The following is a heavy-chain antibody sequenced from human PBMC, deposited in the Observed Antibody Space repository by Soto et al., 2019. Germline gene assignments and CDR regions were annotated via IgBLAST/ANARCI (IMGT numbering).Heavy chain of an antibody. V-gene: IGHV1-18*01. D-gene: IGHD3-10*01. Sequence: ASVKVSCKASGYTFTSYGISWVRQAPGQGLEWMGWISTYNSNTNYAQKLQGRVTMTTDTSTSTAYMELRSLRSDDTAVYYCARIGRWFGDRTINDYWGQGTLVTVSS. J-gene: IGHJ4*02. CDR1: GYTFTSYG. CDR2: ISTYNSNT. CDR3: ARIGRWFGDRTINDY.